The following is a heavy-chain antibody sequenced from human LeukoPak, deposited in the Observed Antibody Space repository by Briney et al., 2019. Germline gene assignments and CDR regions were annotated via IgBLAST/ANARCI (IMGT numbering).Heavy chain of an antibody. Sequence: GGSLRLSCAASGFVFSTYWMTWVRQAPGKGLEWVANVNLDGTEEHYVDSSLKGRFTISRDNAKNSLYLQMTSLRVEDTAVYYCARDFDMGITPGDDFDFWGQGTLVTVSS. V-gene: IGHV3-7*01. CDR2: VNLDGTEE. CDR1: GFVFSTYW. CDR3: ARDFDMGITPGDDFDF. J-gene: IGHJ4*02. D-gene: IGHD3-9*01.